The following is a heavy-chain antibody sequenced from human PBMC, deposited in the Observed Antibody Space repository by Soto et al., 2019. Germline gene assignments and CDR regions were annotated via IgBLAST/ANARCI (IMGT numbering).Heavy chain of an antibody. CDR1: GGSISGYY. CDR3: ARSDYFDSDGYYRRTSFDY. V-gene: IGHV4-59*01. Sequence: QVQLQESGPGLVKPSETLSLTCTVSGGSISGYYWSWIRQPPGKGLEWLGYVYSSGNANHNPSLKGRATISVDASKNPFSLKLDYVTAADTAVYYCARSDYFDSDGYYRRTSFDYWGQGTPVTVSS. CDR2: VYSSGNA. D-gene: IGHD3-22*01. J-gene: IGHJ4*02.